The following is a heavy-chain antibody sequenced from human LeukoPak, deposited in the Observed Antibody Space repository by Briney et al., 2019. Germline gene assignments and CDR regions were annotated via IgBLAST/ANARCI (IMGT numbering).Heavy chain of an antibody. J-gene: IGHJ4*02. CDR1: GLTFSSYW. CDR2: IKQDGSEK. Sequence: GGSLRLSCEASGLTFSSYWMTWVRQAPGKGLGWVANIKQDGSEKYYVDSVKGRFTISRDNAKNSLYLQMNSLRVEDTAVYYCARGPPTRYMVRGVIDYWGQGTLVTVSS. V-gene: IGHV3-7*03. CDR3: ARGPPTRYMVRGVIDY. D-gene: IGHD3-10*01.